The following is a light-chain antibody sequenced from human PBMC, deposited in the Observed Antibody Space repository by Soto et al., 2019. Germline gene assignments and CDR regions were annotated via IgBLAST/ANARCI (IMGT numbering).Light chain of an antibody. CDR2: DVS. J-gene: IGLJ1*01. CDR3: TSYTGRDPLLV. V-gene: IGLV2-14*03. CDR1: SSDVGSYNY. Sequence: QSVLTQPASVSGSPGQSITISCTGTSSDVGSYNYVSRYQHHPGKAPKLMIFDVSNRPSGVSNRFSGSKSGNTASLTISGLQAEDEGDYYCTSYTGRDPLLVFGTGTKVTVL.